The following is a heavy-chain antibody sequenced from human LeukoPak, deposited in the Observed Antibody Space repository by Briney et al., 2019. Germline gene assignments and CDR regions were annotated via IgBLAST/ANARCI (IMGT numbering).Heavy chain of an antibody. Sequence: ASVKVSCKASGYTFTSYVIHWVRQAPGQRPEWMGWINAANGNTIFSQKFQGRVTITMDTSASTAYMELSSLRSEDTALYYCARDRGGSSTGAFDIWGQGTMVTVSS. CDR2: INAANGNT. CDR3: ARDRGGSSTGAFDI. V-gene: IGHV1-3*01. D-gene: IGHD2-15*01. CDR1: GYTFTSYV. J-gene: IGHJ3*02.